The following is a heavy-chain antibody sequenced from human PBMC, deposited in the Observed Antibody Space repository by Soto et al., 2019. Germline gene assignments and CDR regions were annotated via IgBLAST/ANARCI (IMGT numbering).Heavy chain of an antibody. CDR1: GFTVSSNY. Sequence: PGGSLRLSCAASGFTVSSNYMTWVRQAPGKGLEWVSVIYRGGTTYYADSVKGRFTISRDSSKNTLYLQMNGLSAEDTAVYYCARALLLFEPDYYFDYWGQGTLVPVSS. CDR3: ARALLLFEPDYYFDY. D-gene: IGHD3-22*01. CDR2: IYRGGTT. J-gene: IGHJ4*02. V-gene: IGHV3-66*01.